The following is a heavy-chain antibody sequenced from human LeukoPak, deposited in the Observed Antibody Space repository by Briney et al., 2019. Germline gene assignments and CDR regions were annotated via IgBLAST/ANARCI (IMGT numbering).Heavy chain of an antibody. CDR3: ARSDSIGPVDY. D-gene: IGHD2-21*01. J-gene: IGHJ4*02. Sequence: GGSLRLSCAASGFAFSIYWMSWVRQAPGKGLEWVANINHHGSDKWYVDSVKGRFTIARDNTDNSLSLQMNSLRVEDTAVYYCARSDSIGPVDYWGQGTLITVSS. CDR1: GFAFSIYW. V-gene: IGHV3-7*01. CDR2: INHHGSDK.